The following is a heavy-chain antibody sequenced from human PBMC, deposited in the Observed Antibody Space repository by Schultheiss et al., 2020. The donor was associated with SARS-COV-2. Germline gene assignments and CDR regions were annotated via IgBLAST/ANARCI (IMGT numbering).Heavy chain of an antibody. D-gene: IGHD2-2*02. J-gene: IGHJ5*02. Sequence: SQTLSLTCTVSSGSVSSYYWSWIRQPPGKGLEWLAYMSYSGITNYNPSLKSRVTISLDTSKNQFSLKLSSVTAADTAVYYCARELAYLNWFDPWGQGTLVTVSS. CDR3: ARELAYLNWFDP. CDR2: MSYSGIT. CDR1: SGSVSSYY. V-gene: IGHV4-59*02.